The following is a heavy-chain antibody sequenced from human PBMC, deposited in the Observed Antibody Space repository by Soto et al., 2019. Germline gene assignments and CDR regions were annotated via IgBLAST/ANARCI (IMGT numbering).Heavy chain of an antibody. Sequence: GASVKVSCKASGYTFTGYYMHWVRQAPGQGLEWMGWINPNSGGTNYAQKFQGRVTMTRDTSISTAYMELSRLRSDDTDVYYCARALARGRDAFDIWGQGTMVTVSS. CDR3: ARALARGRDAFDI. V-gene: IGHV1-2*02. J-gene: IGHJ3*02. D-gene: IGHD6-25*01. CDR2: INPNSGGT. CDR1: GYTFTGYY.